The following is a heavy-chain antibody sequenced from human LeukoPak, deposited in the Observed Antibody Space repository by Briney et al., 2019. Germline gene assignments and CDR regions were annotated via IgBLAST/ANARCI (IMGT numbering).Heavy chain of an antibody. J-gene: IGHJ4*02. Sequence: GASVKVSCKASGYTFTSYYMHWVRQAPGQGLEWMGWISAYNGNTNYAQKLQGRVTMTTDTSTSTAYMELRSLRSDDTAVYYCARAFRSGYDSPLDYWGQGTLVTVSS. CDR3: ARAFRSGYDSPLDY. D-gene: IGHD5-12*01. CDR2: ISAYNGNT. CDR1: GYTFTSYY. V-gene: IGHV1-18*04.